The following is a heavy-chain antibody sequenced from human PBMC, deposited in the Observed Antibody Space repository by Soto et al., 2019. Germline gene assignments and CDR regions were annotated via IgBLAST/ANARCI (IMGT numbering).Heavy chain of an antibody. CDR3: AREGGYGLYYFDY. J-gene: IGHJ4*02. D-gene: IGHD5-18*01. CDR1: GGSISSYY. V-gene: IGHV4-59*01. CDR2: IYYSGST. Sequence: SETLSLTCTVSGGSISSYYWSWIRQPPGKGLEWIGYIYYSGSTNYNPSLKSRVTISVDTSKNQFSLKLSSVTAADTAVYYCAREGGYGLYYFDYWGQGTLVTVSS.